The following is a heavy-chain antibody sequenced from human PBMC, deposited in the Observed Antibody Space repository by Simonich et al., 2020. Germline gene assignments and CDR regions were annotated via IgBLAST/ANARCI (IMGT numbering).Heavy chain of an antibody. CDR3: ARDTSYYGSGSYYFDY. Sequence: GGGLVKPGGSLRLSCAASGFTFSSYSMNWVRQAPGKGLKWVSSISSSSSYIYYADSVKGLFTIYRDNAKNSLYLQMNSLRAEDTAVYYCARDTSYYGSGSYYFDYWGQGTLVTVSS. CDR1: GFTFSSYS. J-gene: IGHJ4*02. D-gene: IGHD3-10*01. V-gene: IGHV3-21*01. CDR2: ISSSSSYI.